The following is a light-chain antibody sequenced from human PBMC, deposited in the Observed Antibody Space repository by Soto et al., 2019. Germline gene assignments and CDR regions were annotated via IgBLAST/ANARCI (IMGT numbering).Light chain of an antibody. CDR1: QTILYSSNNKNY. V-gene: IGKV4-1*01. J-gene: IGKJ3*01. CDR2: WTS. CDR3: QQYYSAPFT. Sequence: DVVMTQSPDSLALSLGERATNNCKSSQTILYSSNNKNYLAWYQQKPGQPPKLLIYWTSTRESGVPGRFSGSGSGTDFTPTIDSLQAEDVAVYYCQQYYSAPFTFGPGTRVDIK.